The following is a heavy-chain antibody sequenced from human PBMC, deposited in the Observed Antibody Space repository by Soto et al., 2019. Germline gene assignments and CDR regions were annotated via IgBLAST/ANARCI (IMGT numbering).Heavy chain of an antibody. CDR3: ARVREVATSPFDY. Sequence: SETLSLTCTVSGGSISSYYWSWIRQPPGKGLEWIGYIYYSGSTNYNPSLKSRVTISVDTSKNQFSLKLSSVTAADTAVYYCARVREVATSPFDYWGQGTLVTVS. J-gene: IGHJ4*02. V-gene: IGHV4-59*01. CDR2: IYYSGST. D-gene: IGHD5-12*01. CDR1: GGSISSYY.